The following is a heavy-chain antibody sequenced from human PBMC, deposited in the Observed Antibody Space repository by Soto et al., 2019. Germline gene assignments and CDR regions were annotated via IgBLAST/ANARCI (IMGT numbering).Heavy chain of an antibody. CDR1: GGSSSGWY. CDR2: ISSGST. J-gene: IGHJ4*02. D-gene: IGHD1-26*01. V-gene: IGHV4-34*01. CDR3: ARGPYSRGVGATNPSN. Sequence: SETLSLTCAVYGGSSSGWYWTWIRQSPVKGLEWIGEISSGSTNYNPSLKSRVTISADMSKNQFSLTLTSVTAADTAIYYCARGPYSRGVGATNPSNWGQGTQVTVSS.